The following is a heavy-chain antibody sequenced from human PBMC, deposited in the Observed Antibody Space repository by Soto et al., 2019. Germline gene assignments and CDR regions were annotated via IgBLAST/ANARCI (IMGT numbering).Heavy chain of an antibody. V-gene: IGHV3-11*01. D-gene: IGHD3-10*01. CDR2: ISSSGSTI. CDR1: GFTFSDYY. Sequence: PGGSLRLSCAASGFTFSDYYMSWIRQAPGKGLEWVSYISSSGSTIYYADSVKGRFTISRDNAKNSLYLQMNSLRAEDTAVYYCARDRWFGELLQLNWFDPWGQGTLVTVSS. CDR3: ARDRWFGELLQLNWFDP. J-gene: IGHJ5*02.